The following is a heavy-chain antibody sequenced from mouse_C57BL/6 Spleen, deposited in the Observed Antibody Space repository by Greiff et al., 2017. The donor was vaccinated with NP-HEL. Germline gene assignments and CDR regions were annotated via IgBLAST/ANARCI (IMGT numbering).Heavy chain of an antibody. CDR2: ISDGGSYT. D-gene: IGHD3-2*02. J-gene: IGHJ4*01. CDR3: ARDQARGAMDY. V-gene: IGHV5-4*01. Sequence: EVQLVESGGGLVKPGGSLKLSCAASGFTFSSYAMSWVRQTPEKRLEWVATISDGGSYTYYPDNVKGRFTISRDNAKNNLYLQMSHLKSEDTAMYYCARDQARGAMDYWGQGTSVTVSS. CDR1: GFTFSSYA.